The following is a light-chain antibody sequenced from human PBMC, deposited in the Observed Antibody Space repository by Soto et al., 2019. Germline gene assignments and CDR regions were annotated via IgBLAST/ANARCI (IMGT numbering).Light chain of an antibody. V-gene: IGLV1-47*02. CDR2: STN. CDR3: VSWSDSLNAYV. Sequence: QSVLTQPPSASGTPGQRVTISCSGSYSNVGSNYVYWYQQLPGTAPKLLIYSTNQRPSGVPDRFPGSKSGTSASLAISGLRSEDDADYYCVSWSDSLNAYVFGTGTKLTVL. CDR1: YSNVGSNY. J-gene: IGLJ1*01.